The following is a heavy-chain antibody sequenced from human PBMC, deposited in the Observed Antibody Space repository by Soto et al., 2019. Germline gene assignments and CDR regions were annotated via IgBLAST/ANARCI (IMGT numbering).Heavy chain of an antibody. CDR1: GGTFSSYA. J-gene: IGHJ6*02. CDR3: ARSTYSSSSGDYYYGMDV. CDR2: IIPIFGTA. D-gene: IGHD6-6*01. Sequence: QVQLVQSGAEVKKPGSSVKVSCKASGGTFSSYAISWVRQAPGQGLEWMGGIIPIFGTANYAQKFQGRVTITADKSTSTAYMELSNMRSEDTDVYYYARSTYSSSSGDYYYGMDVWGQGPTVTVSS. V-gene: IGHV1-69*06.